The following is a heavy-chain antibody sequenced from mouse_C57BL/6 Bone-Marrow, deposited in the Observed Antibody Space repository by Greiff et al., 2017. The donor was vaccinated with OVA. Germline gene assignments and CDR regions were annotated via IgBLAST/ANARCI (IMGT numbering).Heavy chain of an antibody. V-gene: IGHV1-82*01. D-gene: IGHD1-1*01. J-gene: IGHJ2*01. CDR1: GYAFSSSW. Sequence: QVQLQQSGPELVKPGASVKISCKASGYAFSSSWMNWVKQRPGKGLEWIGRIYPGDGDTNYNGKFKGKATLTADKSSSTAYMQLSSLTSEDSAVYFSARITTVVGYWGQGTTLTVSS. CDR3: ARITTVVGY. CDR2: IYPGDGDT.